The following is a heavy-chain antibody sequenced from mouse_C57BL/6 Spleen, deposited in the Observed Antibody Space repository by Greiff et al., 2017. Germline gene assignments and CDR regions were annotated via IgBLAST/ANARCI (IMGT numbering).Heavy chain of an antibody. CDR2: IDPENGDT. CDR1: GFNIKDDY. V-gene: IGHV14-4*01. CDR3: TTSYGSSSYYFDY. J-gene: IGHJ2*01. Sequence: EVKLVESGAELVRPGASVKLSCTASGFNIKDDYMHWVKQRPEQGLEWIGWIDPENGDTEYASKFPGKATITADTSSNTAYLQLSSLTSEDTAVYYCTTSYGSSSYYFDYWGQGTTLTVSS. D-gene: IGHD1-1*01.